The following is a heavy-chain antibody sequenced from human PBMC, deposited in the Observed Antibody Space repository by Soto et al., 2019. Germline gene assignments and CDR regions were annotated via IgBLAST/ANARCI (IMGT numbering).Heavy chain of an antibody. V-gene: IGHV3-30-3*01. CDR3: AREGYGTGHADVIDI. CDR2: ISYDGNNK. J-gene: IGHJ3*02. CDR1: GLTFSSSA. Sequence: GGCLRRSCAASGLTFSSSAMHWFRQAPGKGRGWVAVISYDGNNKYYADSVKGPFTTSRDNTENTLYLQLNSLSAEDTAVYYCAREGYGTGHADVIDIWGQWPMVTVS. D-gene: IGHD3-16*01.